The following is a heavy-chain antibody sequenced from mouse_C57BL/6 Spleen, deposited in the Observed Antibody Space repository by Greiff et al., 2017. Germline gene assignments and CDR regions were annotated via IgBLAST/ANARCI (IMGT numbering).Heavy chain of an antibody. CDR3: ARDAGYGGFAY. CDR2: ISYDGSN. Sequence: VQLQQSGPGLVKPSQSLSLTCSVTGYSITSGYYWNWIRQFPGNKLEWMGYISYDGSNNYNPSLKNRISITRDTSKNQFFLKLNSVTTEDTATYYCARDAGYGGFAYWGQGTLVTVSA. J-gene: IGHJ3*01. D-gene: IGHD1-1*02. V-gene: IGHV3-6*01. CDR1: GYSITSGYY.